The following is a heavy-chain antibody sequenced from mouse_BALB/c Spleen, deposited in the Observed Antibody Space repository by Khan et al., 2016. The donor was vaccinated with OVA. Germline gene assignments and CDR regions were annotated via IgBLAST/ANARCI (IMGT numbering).Heavy chain of an antibody. V-gene: IGHV5-6*01. CDR1: GFTFSTFA. J-gene: IGHJ3*01. CDR2: ISTAGDYL. D-gene: IGHD1-1*01. CDR3: ARHNYGPFAY. Sequence: EVELVESGGDLVKPGGSLKLSCAASGFTFSTFAMSWVRQTPDKRLEWVATISTAGDYLSYPDSVKGRFTMSRDNAKNTLYLQMSSWRSEDTAMYYCARHNYGPFAYWGQGTLVTVSA.